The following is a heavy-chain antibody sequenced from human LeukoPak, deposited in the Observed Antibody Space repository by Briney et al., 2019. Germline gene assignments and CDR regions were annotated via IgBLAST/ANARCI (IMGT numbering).Heavy chain of an antibody. V-gene: IGHV3-7*01. D-gene: IGHD1-1*01. J-gene: IGHJ5*02. Sequence: GGSLRLSCAASGFTFTTYWMAWVRQAPGKGLEWVANIKGDESAKHQADSVKGRFTISRDNAQNSLYLEMNSLRTEDTALYYCARAFTANWYNWFDPWGQGTPVTVSS. CDR1: GFTFTTYW. CDR2: IKGDESAK. CDR3: ARAFTANWYNWFDP.